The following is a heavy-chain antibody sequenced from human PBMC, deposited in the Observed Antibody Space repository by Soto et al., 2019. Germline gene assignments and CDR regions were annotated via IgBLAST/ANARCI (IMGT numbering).Heavy chain of an antibody. CDR1: GFTFSSYA. J-gene: IGHJ2*01. D-gene: IGHD2-15*01. Sequence: VQLLESGGGLVQPGGSLRLSCAASGFTFSSYAMSWVRQAPGKGLEWVSAISGSGGSTYYADSVKGRFTISRDNSKNTLYLQMNSLRAEDTAVYYCAKDSCSGGSCYWYFDLWGRGTLVTVSS. V-gene: IGHV3-23*01. CDR2: ISGSGGST. CDR3: AKDSCSGGSCYWYFDL.